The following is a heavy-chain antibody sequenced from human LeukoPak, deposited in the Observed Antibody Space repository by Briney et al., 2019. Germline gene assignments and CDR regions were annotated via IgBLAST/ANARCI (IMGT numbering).Heavy chain of an antibody. V-gene: IGHV1-18*01. CDR2: ISAYNGNT. CDR3: AGGYYYDSNDHVGDY. CDR1: GYTFSSFG. D-gene: IGHD3-22*01. J-gene: IGHJ4*02. Sequence: GASVKVSCKASGYTFSSFGISWVRQAPGQGLEWMGWISAYNGNTNYEQKLQGRVTLTTDTSTSTAYMELRSLRSDDTAVYYCAGGYYYDSNDHVGDYWGQGTLVTVSS.